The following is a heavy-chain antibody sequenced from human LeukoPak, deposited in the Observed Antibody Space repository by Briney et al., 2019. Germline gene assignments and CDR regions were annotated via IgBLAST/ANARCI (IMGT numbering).Heavy chain of an antibody. CDR2: ISYDGSNK. J-gene: IGHJ4*02. Sequence: GGSLRLSCAASGFTFTSYGMHWVRQAPGKGLEWVAVISYDGSNKYYADSVKGRFTISRDTSKNTLYLQMNSLRAEDTAVYYCASGFGYFDNWGQGVLVTVSS. CDR1: GFTFTSYG. D-gene: IGHD3-10*01. V-gene: IGHV3-30*03. CDR3: ASGFGYFDN.